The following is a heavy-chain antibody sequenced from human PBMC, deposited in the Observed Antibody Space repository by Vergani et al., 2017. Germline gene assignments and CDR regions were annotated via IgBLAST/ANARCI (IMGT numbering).Heavy chain of an antibody. CDR3: ARGALWWLRQIDS. CDR1: GDSMNTYY. CDR2: IYDSGDT. Sequence: QVQLQESGPGLVKPSETLSLTCSVSGDSMNTYYWSWIRQPPGKGLEWIGYIYDSGDTKYNPSLKSRVTMSLDTSKNQFSLNLYSVTAADTAVYYCARGALWWLRQIDSWDQGTLVTVSS. J-gene: IGHJ4*02. D-gene: IGHD2-21*01. V-gene: IGHV4-59*01.